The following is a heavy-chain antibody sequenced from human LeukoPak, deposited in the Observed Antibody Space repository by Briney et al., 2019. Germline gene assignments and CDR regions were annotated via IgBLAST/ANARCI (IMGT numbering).Heavy chain of an antibody. CDR3: ARALYGSGTYYYYYYMDV. J-gene: IGHJ6*03. CDR1: GGSISSSSYY. D-gene: IGHD3-10*01. V-gene: IGHV4-39*07. CDR2: IYYSGST. Sequence: SETLSLTCTVSGGSISSSSYYWGWIRQPPGKGLEWIGSIYYSGSTYYNPSLKSRVTISVDTSKNQFSLKLSSVTAADTAVYYCARALYGSGTYYYYYYMDVWGKGTTVTVSS.